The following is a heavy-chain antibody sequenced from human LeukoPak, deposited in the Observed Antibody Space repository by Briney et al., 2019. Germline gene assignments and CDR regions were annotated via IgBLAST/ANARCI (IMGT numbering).Heavy chain of an antibody. CDR3: ARKSSSSGDY. CDR1: GFTFSSFE. D-gene: IGHD6-19*01. Sequence: GGSLRLSCAGSGFTFSSFEMIWVRQAPGKGLEGISYISRGGGTIFYADSVRGRFLIPRDNAKNSMYLQMTSLRAEDTALYYCARKSSSSGDYWGQGTLVTVSS. CDR2: ISRGGGTI. J-gene: IGHJ4*02. V-gene: IGHV3-48*03.